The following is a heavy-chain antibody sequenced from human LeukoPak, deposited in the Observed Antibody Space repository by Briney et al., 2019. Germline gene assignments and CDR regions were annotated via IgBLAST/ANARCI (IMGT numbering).Heavy chain of an antibody. Sequence: GGSLRLSCAASGFTVSSNYMSWVRQAPGKGLEWVSVIYSGGSTYYAASVKGRFTISRDNSKNTLYLQMNSLRAEDTAVYYCAREENSGYDVIDYWGEGTLVTVSS. V-gene: IGHV3-66*01. CDR1: GFTVSSNY. CDR3: AREENSGYDVIDY. J-gene: IGHJ4*02. CDR2: IYSGGST. D-gene: IGHD5-12*01.